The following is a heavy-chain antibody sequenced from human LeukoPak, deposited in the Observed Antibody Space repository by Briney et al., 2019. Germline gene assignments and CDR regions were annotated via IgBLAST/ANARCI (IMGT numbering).Heavy chain of an antibody. Sequence: SSETLSLTCAVYGGSFSGYYWSWIRQPPGKGLEWIGEINHSGSTNYNPSLKSRVTISVDTSKNQFSLKLSSVTAADTAVYYCARGSPGMAGHDAFDIWGQGTMVTVSS. D-gene: IGHD6-19*01. J-gene: IGHJ3*02. CDR2: INHSGST. CDR1: GGSFSGYY. CDR3: ARGSPGMAGHDAFDI. V-gene: IGHV4-34*01.